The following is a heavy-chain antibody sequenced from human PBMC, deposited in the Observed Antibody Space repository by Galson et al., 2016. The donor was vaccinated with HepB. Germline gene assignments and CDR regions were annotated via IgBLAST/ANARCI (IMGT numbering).Heavy chain of an antibody. CDR3: AKAQGWLRLNFWYYFDY. V-gene: IGHV3-23*01. CDR2: ISGSGGST. CDR1: GFTFSSYA. Sequence: LRLSCAASGFTFSSYAMSWVRQAPGKGLEWVSAISGSGGSTYYADSVKGRFTISRDNSKNTLHLQMNSLRAEDTALYYCAKAQGWLRLNFWYYFDYWGQGTLVTVSS. D-gene: IGHD5-12*01. J-gene: IGHJ4*02.